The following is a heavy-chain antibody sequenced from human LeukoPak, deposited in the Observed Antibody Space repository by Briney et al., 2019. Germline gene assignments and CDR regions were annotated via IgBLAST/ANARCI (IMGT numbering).Heavy chain of an antibody. CDR3: ASLFGADY. CDR1: GLTFSRYW. CDR2: IKQDGSEK. J-gene: IGHJ4*02. D-gene: IGHD3-16*01. Sequence: GGSLRLSCAASGLTFSRYWMSWVRQAPGKGLEWVANIKQDGSEKYYVDSVKGRFTISRDNAKNSLYLQMNSLRAEDTAVYYCASLFGADYWGQGTLVTVSS. V-gene: IGHV3-7*01.